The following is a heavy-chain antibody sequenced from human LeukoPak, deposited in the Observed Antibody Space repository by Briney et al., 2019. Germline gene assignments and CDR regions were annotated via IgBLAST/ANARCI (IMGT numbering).Heavy chain of an antibody. CDR1: GFTFSSYS. V-gene: IGHV3-21*01. CDR2: ISSSSSYI. J-gene: IGHJ6*03. CDR3: ARDRVPGYMDV. Sequence: GGSLRLSCAASGFTFSSYSMNWVRQAPGKGLEWVSSISSSSSYIYYADSVKGRFTISRDNAKNSLYLQMNSLRAEDTAVYYCARDRVPGYMDVWGKGTTVTVSS. D-gene: IGHD1-1*01.